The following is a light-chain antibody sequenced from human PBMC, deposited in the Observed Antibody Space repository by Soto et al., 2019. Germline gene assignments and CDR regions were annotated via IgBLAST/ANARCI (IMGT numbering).Light chain of an antibody. V-gene: IGKV1-5*03. Sequence: DIQMTQSPSTLSASVGDRVTITCRASQSISSWLAWYQQKPGKAPKLLIYKASSLESGVPSRFSGSGSGIEFTLTISSLQPDDFATYYCQQYNSYWITFGQGTRLEIK. CDR3: QQYNSYWIT. J-gene: IGKJ5*01. CDR2: KAS. CDR1: QSISSW.